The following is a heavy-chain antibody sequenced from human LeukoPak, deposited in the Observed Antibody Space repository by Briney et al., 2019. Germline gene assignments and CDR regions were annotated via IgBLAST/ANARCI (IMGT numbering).Heavy chain of an antibody. CDR1: GFTFTTYW. D-gene: IGHD6-13*01. V-gene: IGHV3-7*01. Sequence: GGSLRLSCAASGFTFTTYWMSWVRQAPEKGLEWVANIKEDGSEIHYVDSVKGRFTISRDNAKNSLYLQMNSLRAEDTAVYYCVMYSRADYWGQGTLVTVSS. CDR3: VMYSRADY. CDR2: IKEDGSEI. J-gene: IGHJ4*02.